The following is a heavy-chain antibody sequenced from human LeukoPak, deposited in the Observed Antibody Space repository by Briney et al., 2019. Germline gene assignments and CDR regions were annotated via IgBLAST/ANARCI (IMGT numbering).Heavy chain of an antibody. Sequence: NPSETLSLTCAVSGGHFSGYFCSWIHQPPGKGLEWIGEIHNSGTTNSNPSLNSRVTISEDTSKHQFHLNLSSVTAADTAVYYCARRYYYNLGSFPFDFWGQGTLVTVSS. CDR3: ARRYYYNLGSFPFDF. V-gene: IGHV4-34*01. J-gene: IGHJ4*02. CDR1: GGHFSGYF. CDR2: IHNSGTT. D-gene: IGHD3-10*01.